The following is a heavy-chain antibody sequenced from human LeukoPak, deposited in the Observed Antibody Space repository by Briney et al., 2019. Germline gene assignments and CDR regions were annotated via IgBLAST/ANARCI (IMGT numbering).Heavy chain of an antibody. CDR3: VRDQVLRGGYRTYYYGMDV. Sequence: GGSLRLSCAASGFAVSSNYMSWVRQPPGKGLEWVSVMHSDGSTYYADSVKGRFTISRDNLKNTLSLQMDSLRGEDTAVYYCVRDQVLRGGYRTYYYGMDVWGKGTTVTVSS. J-gene: IGHJ6*04. D-gene: IGHD3-16*01. V-gene: IGHV3-53*01. CDR1: GFAVSSNY. CDR2: MHSDGST.